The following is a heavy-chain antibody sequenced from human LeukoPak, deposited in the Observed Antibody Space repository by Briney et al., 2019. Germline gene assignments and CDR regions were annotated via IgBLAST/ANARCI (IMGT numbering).Heavy chain of an antibody. V-gene: IGHV4-39*01. Sequence: PSETLSLTCTVSGGSISSSSYYWGWIRQPPGKGLEWIGSIYYSGSTYYNPSLKSRVTISVDTSKNQSSLKLSSVTAADTAVYYCAGTPLGIRYFDWLLMRNDAFDIWGQGTMVTVSS. J-gene: IGHJ3*02. CDR3: AGTPLGIRYFDWLLMRNDAFDI. CDR2: IYYSGST. D-gene: IGHD3-9*01. CDR1: GGSISSSSYY.